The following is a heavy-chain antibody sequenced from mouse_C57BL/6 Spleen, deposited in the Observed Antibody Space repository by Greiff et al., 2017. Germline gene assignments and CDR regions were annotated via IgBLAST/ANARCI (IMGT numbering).Heavy chain of an antibody. CDR3: ARGGNFFDY. V-gene: IGHV1-82*01. CDR1: GYAFSSSW. Sequence: VQLQQSGPELVKPGASVKISCKASGYAFSSSWMNWVKQRPGKGLEWIGRIYPGDGDTHYHGKFKGKATLTADKSSSTAYMQLSGLSSGDSAVYFCARGGNFFDYGGQGTTLTVSS. CDR2: IYPGDGDT. J-gene: IGHJ2*01.